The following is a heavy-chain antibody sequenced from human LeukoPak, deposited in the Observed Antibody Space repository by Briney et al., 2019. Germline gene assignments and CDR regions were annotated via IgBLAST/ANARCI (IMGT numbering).Heavy chain of an antibody. V-gene: IGHV4-38-2*02. Sequence: PSETLSLTCTVSGYSISSGYYWGWIRQPPGKGLEWIGSIYHSGSTYYNPSLKSRVTISVDTSKNQFSLRLSSVTAADTAVYYCASLAIEYSSSSTHYYYYMDVWGKGTTVTVSS. CDR2: IYHSGST. CDR1: GYSISSGYY. CDR3: ASLAIEYSSSSTHYYYYMDV. D-gene: IGHD6-6*01. J-gene: IGHJ6*03.